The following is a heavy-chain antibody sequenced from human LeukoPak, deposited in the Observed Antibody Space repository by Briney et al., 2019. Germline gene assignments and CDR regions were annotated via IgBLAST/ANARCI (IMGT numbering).Heavy chain of an antibody. CDR2: FDPEDGET. J-gene: IGHJ4*02. CDR3: ATLHRLGYCSGGSCYSPLDY. D-gene: IGHD2-15*01. V-gene: IGHV1-24*01. Sequence: ASVKVSCKVSGYTLTELSMHWVRQAPGKGLEWMGVFDPEDGETIYAQKFQGRVTMTEDTSTDTAYMELSSLRSEDTAVYYCATLHRLGYCSGGSCYSPLDYWGQGTLVTVSS. CDR1: GYTLTELS.